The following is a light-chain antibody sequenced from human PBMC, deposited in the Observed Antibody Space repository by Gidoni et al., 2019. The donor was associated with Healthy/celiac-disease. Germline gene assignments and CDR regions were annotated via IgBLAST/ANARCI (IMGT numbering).Light chain of an antibody. CDR2: LGS. J-gene: IGKJ4*01. CDR1: QSLLHSNGYNY. CDR3: MQALQTPLT. Sequence: DIVMTQSPLSLPVTPGEPASISCRSSQSLLHSNGYNYLDWYLQKPGQSPQLLVYLGSNRASGVPDRFSGSGSGTDFTLKISRVEAEDVGVYYCMQALQTPLTFXGXTKVEFK. V-gene: IGKV2-28*01.